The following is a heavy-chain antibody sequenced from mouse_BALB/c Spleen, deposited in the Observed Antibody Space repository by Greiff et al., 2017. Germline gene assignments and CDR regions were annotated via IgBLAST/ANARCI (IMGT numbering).Heavy chain of an antibody. J-gene: IGHJ2*01. V-gene: IGHV1-15*01. CDR1: GYTFTDYE. Sequence: QVQLQQSGAELVRPGASVTLSCKASGYTFTDYEMHWVKQTPVHGLEWIGAIDPETGGTAYNQKFKGKATLTADKSSSTAYMELRSLTSEDSAVYYCTRGTTVVATDYWGQGTTLTVAS. CDR2: IDPETGGT. CDR3: TRGTTVVATDY. D-gene: IGHD1-1*01.